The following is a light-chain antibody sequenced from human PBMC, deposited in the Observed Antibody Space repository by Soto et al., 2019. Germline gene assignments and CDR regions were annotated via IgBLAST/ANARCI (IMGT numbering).Light chain of an antibody. CDR1: SSYVGSYNL. J-gene: IGLJ2*01. CDR2: EVS. Sequence: QSALTQPASVSGSPGHSITISCTGTSSYVGSYNLVSRYQQHPGKAPKLMIYEVSKRPSGVSNRFSGSKSGNTASLTISGLQAEDEADYYCCSYAGSSTLVFGGGTKLTVL. V-gene: IGLV2-23*02. CDR3: CSYAGSSTLV.